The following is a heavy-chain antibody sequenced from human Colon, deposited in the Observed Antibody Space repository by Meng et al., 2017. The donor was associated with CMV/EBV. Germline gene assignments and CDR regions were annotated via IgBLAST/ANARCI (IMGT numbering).Heavy chain of an antibody. Sequence: TFSSYAMSWVRQAPGKGLEWSGSVYYSGFTYYNPSLLSRVTLSIDRSKNQFSLRLSSLTAADTAVYYCARDRHSEVVIALRGTFDIWGQGTKVTVSS. CDR3: ARDRHSEVVIALRGTFDI. J-gene: IGHJ3*02. D-gene: IGHD2-21*01. CDR2: VYYSGFT. CDR1: TFSSYA. V-gene: IGHV4-39*07.